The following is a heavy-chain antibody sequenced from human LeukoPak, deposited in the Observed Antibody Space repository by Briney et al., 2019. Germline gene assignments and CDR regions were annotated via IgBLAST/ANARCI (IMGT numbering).Heavy chain of an antibody. V-gene: IGHV3-53*01. J-gene: IGHJ4*02. CDR2: MYIDGDT. Sequence: PGGSLRLSCAASGFSVSSNAVSWMRQAPGQGLEWVSVMYIDGDTDYVDAVKGRFTISRDNSKNTLYVQVNSLGTEDTAAYYCAKGSYYDSSGSFYFDYWGQGTLVTVSS. CDR3: AKGSYYDSSGSFYFDY. D-gene: IGHD3-22*01. CDR1: GFSVSSNA.